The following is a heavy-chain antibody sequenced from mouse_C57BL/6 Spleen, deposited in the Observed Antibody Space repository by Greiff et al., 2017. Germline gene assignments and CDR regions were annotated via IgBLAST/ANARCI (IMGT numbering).Heavy chain of an antibody. CDR2: ISSGSSTI. D-gene: IGHD2-4*01. V-gene: IGHV5-17*01. CDR1: GFTFSDYG. J-gene: IGHJ1*03. Sequence: EVKLVESGGGLVKPGGSLKLSCAASGFTFSDYGMHWVRQAPEKGLEWVAYISSGSSTIYYADTVKGRFTISRDNAKKTLFLQMTSLRSEDTAMYYCARGDYPWYFDVWGTGTTVTVSS. CDR3: ARGDYPWYFDV.